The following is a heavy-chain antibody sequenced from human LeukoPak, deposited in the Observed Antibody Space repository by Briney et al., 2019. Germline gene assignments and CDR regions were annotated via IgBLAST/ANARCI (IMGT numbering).Heavy chain of an antibody. J-gene: IGHJ4*02. CDR2: IYYSGST. V-gene: IGHV4-39*07. Sequence: PSETQSLTCTVSGGSISSSSYYWGWIRQPPGKGLEWIGSIYYSGSTYYNPSLKSRVTISVDTSKNQFSLKLSSVTAADTAVYYCARLVVTAITFDYWGQGTLVTVSS. CDR3: ARLVVTAITFDY. CDR1: GGSISSSSYY. D-gene: IGHD2-21*02.